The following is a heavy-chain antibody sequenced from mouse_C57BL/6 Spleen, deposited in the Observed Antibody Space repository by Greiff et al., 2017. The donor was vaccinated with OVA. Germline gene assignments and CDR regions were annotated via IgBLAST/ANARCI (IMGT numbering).Heavy chain of an antibody. V-gene: IGHV1-64*01. Sequence: VKLQQSGAELVKPGASVRLSCKASGYTFTSYWMHWVKQRPGQGLEWIGMIHPNSGSTNYNEKFKSKATLTVDKSSSTAYMQLSSLTSEDSAVYYCARSNWDVDYWGQGTTLTVSS. D-gene: IGHD4-1*02. CDR2: IHPNSGST. CDR3: ARSNWDVDY. J-gene: IGHJ2*01. CDR1: GYTFTSYW.